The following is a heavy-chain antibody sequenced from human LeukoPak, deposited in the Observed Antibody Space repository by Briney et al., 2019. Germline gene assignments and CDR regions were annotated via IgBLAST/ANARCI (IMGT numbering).Heavy chain of an antibody. V-gene: IGHV3-23*01. Sequence: GESLKISCAASGFTFSSFAMSWVRQAPGKGLEWVSGISGSGANTYYAASVKGRVTISRDNSKNTLYLQMNSLRGEDTAVYYCAKSGGTTSSYYYSAYWGQGTLVTVSS. D-gene: IGHD3-22*01. CDR2: ISGSGANT. CDR1: GFTFSSFA. J-gene: IGHJ4*02. CDR3: AKSGGTTSSYYYSAY.